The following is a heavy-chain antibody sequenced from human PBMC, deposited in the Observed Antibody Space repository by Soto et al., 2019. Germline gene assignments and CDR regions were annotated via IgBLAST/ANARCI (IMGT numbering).Heavy chain of an antibody. J-gene: IGHJ4*02. CDR2: LFYTGST. CDR3: ARVKATLYRHYYFDY. CDR1: GGIINSGDYF. Sequence: PSETLSLTCSVSGGIINSGDYFWSWIRQPPGKGLEWVGSLFYTGSTYYSPSLKSRASMSMDTSKKLLSLGLRSLTAADTAVYSCARVKATLYRHYYFDYWGQGTPVTVSS. V-gene: IGHV4-30-4*01. D-gene: IGHD5-12*01.